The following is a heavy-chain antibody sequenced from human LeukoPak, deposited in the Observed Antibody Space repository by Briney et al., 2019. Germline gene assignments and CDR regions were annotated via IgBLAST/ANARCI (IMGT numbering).Heavy chain of an antibody. CDR2: IRYDERNK. Sequence: GGSLRLSCAASGFTFSNYGMHWVRQAPGKGLEWVAFIRYDERNKYYADSVKGRFTISRDNSKNTLYLQMNSLRAGDTAVYYCATSGLSRFGFWGQGTLVTVSS. J-gene: IGHJ4*02. D-gene: IGHD2/OR15-2a*01. CDR3: ATSGLSRFGF. CDR1: GFTFSNYG. V-gene: IGHV3-30*02.